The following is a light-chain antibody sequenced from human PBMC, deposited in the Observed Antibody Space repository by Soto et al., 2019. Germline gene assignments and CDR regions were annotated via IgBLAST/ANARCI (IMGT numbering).Light chain of an antibody. CDR2: GAS. CDR3: QQAYTFPRT. J-gene: IGKJ1*01. V-gene: IGKV1-12*01. Sequence: DIRMTQSPSSLSASVGDRVTITCRASQDISHYLAWYQQKPGKAPKLLIYGASSLQSGVPSRFSGSGSGTDFTLTISSLQPEDFATFYCQQAYTFPRTFGQGTKVDIK. CDR1: QDISHY.